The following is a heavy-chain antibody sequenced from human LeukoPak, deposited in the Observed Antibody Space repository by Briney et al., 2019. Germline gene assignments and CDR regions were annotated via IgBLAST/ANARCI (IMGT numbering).Heavy chain of an antibody. CDR2: INSNSGGT. CDR1: GYTFIDYN. Sequence: GASVKVSCKASGYTFIDYNMHWVRQAPGQGLEWMGWINSNSGGTNYAQKFQGRVTMTRDTSISIVYIELSRLRSDDTAVYYCARRYGDSSLDYWGQGTLVTVSS. J-gene: IGHJ4*02. CDR3: ARRYGDSSLDY. V-gene: IGHV1-2*02. D-gene: IGHD4-17*01.